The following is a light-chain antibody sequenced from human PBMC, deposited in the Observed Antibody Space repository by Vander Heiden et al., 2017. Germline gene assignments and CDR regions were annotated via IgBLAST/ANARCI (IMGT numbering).Light chain of an antibody. CDR3: QQYGSSPTWT. CDR2: DAS. CDR1: QSVRSSY. V-gene: IGKV3D-20*01. J-gene: IGKJ1*01. Sequence: EIVLTQSPATLSLSPGERATLSCGASQSVRSSYLAWYQQKPGLAPRLLIYDASSRATGIPDRFSGSGSGTDFTLTISRLEPEDFAVYYCQQYGSSPTWTFGQGTKVEIK.